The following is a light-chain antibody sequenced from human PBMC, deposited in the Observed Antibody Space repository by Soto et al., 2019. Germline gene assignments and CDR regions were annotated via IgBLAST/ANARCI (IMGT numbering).Light chain of an antibody. CDR3: QQYNSSPAL. J-gene: IGKJ4*01. CDR1: QSISSW. Sequence: IQMTQSPSTLSASVGDRVTITCRASQSISSWLAWYQQKPGKAPKLLIYDASSLESGVPSRFSGSGSGTEFTLTISSLQPDDFATYYCQQYNSSPALFGGGTKVDIK. V-gene: IGKV1-5*01. CDR2: DAS.